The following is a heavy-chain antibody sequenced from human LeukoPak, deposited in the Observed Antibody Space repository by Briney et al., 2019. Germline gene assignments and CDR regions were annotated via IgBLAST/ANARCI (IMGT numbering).Heavy chain of an antibody. CDR1: GFTFSSYG. J-gene: IGHJ5*02. D-gene: IGHD1-26*01. CDR2: IRYDGSNK. CDR3: AKDTGEWEQLWSWFDP. Sequence: PGGSLRLSCAASGFTFSSYGMHWVRQAPGKGLEWVAFIRYDGSNKYYADSVKGRFTISRDNSKNTLYLQMNSLRAEDTAVYYCAKDTGEWEQLWSWFDPWGQGTLVTVSS. V-gene: IGHV3-30*02.